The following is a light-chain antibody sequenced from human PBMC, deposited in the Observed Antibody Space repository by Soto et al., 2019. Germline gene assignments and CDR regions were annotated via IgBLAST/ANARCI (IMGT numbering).Light chain of an antibody. CDR1: HSVSYNY. Sequence: DIVLTQFPGTLSLSPGERATLSCRASHSVSYNYLAWYQQKPGQAPRLLIYGTSNRATCIPDRFSGSGSGKDFILAISRLDPEDFAVYSCQQYACPPFSFGRGTKLEIK. J-gene: IGKJ2*03. CDR2: GTS. V-gene: IGKV3-20*01. CDR3: QQYACPPFS.